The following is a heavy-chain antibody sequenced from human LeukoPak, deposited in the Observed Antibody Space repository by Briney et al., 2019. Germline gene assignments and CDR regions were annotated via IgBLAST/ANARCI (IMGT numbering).Heavy chain of an antibody. D-gene: IGHD3-22*01. CDR3: AKGLYYYGSTGYRLFDC. CDR2: FSGGGGIT. CDR1: GFSFSNYA. Sequence: GGSLRLSCAASGFSFSNYAMNWVRQYPGKGLEWVAGFSGGGGITYYADSVKGRFTISRDRSKSTLYLQMNTLRVEDTAIYYCAKGLYYYGSTGYRLFDCWGQGTLVTVSS. J-gene: IGHJ4*02. V-gene: IGHV3-23*01.